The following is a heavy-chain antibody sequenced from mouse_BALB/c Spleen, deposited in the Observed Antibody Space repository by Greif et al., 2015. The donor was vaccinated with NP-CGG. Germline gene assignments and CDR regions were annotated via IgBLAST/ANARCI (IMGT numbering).Heavy chain of an antibody. J-gene: IGHJ2*02. CDR2: IFPGTGTT. D-gene: IGHD1-2*01. CDR1: GYTFTSYW. Sequence: QVQLQQSGAELVKPGASVKLSCKTSGYTFTSYWIQWVKQRPGQGLGWIGEIFPGTGTTYYNEKFKGKATLTIDTSSSTAYMQLSSLTSEDSAVYFCALLRPSFVDYWGQGTSLTVSS. CDR3: ALLRPSFVDY. V-gene: IGHV1S132*01.